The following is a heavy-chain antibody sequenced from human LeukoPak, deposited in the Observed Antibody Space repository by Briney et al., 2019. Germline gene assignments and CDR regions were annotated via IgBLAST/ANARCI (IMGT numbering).Heavy chain of an antibody. V-gene: IGHV3-48*03. CDR3: ARVSMYYYGSGSYYGRSFDY. Sequence: GGSLRLSCAASGFTFSSYEMNWVRQAPGKGLEWVSYISSGGSTIYYADSVKGRFTISRDNAKNSLYLQMNSLRAEDTAVYYCARVSMYYYGSGSYYGRSFDYWAREPWSPSPQ. CDR1: GFTFSSYE. CDR2: ISSGGSTI. D-gene: IGHD3-10*01. J-gene: IGHJ4*02.